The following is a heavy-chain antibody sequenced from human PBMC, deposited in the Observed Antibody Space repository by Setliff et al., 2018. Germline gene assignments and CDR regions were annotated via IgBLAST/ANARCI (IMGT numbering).Heavy chain of an antibody. D-gene: IGHD2-15*01. J-gene: IGHJ5*01. CDR1: GASISSYY. V-gene: IGHV4-4*08. CDR3: ARGVSSGGRCYWTWLDS. CDR2: IYTSGTT. Sequence: SETLSLTCSVSGASISSYYWSWIRQPPGKGLEWIGYIYTSGTTKYNPSLKSRVTISIDTSKNQFSLKLSSVTAADTAVYYCARGVSSGGRCYWTWLDSWAQGTLVTVSS.